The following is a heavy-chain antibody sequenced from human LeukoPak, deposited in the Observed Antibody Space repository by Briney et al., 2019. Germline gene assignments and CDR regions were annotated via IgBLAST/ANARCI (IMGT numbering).Heavy chain of an antibody. D-gene: IGHD6-13*01. V-gene: IGHV3-64*01. Sequence: GGSLRLSCAASGFTFNFYAMHWVRQAPGKGLEYVSTITSNGITTLYANSVKGRFTISRDISKNTLYLQMNSLRAEDTAVYYCARVRIAAAPNGVDYYYYMDVWGKGTTVTVSS. CDR2: ITSNGITT. CDR1: GFTFNFYA. CDR3: ARVRIAAAPNGVDYYYYMDV. J-gene: IGHJ6*03.